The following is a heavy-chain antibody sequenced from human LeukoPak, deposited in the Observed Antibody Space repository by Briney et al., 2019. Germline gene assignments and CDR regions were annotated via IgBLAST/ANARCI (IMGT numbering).Heavy chain of an antibody. CDR2: IIPIFGTA. Sequence: SVKVPCKASGGTFSSYAISWVRQAPGQGLEWMGRIIPIFGTANYAQKFQGRVTITTDESTSTAYMELSSLRSEDTAVYYCARDSHARTYDYYYMDVWGKGTTVTVSS. CDR3: ARDSHARTYDYYYMDV. V-gene: IGHV1-69*05. CDR1: GGTFSSYA. D-gene: IGHD3/OR15-3a*01. J-gene: IGHJ6*03.